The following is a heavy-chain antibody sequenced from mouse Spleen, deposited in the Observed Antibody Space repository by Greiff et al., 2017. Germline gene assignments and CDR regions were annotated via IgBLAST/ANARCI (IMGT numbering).Heavy chain of an antibody. J-gene: IGHJ4*01. D-gene: IGHD2-3*01. V-gene: IGHV3-2*02. CDR3: ARGDDGYYDGYAMDY. CDR2: ISYSGST. Sequence: EVQLVESGPGLVKPSQSLSLTCTVTGYSITSDYAWNWIRQFPGNKLEWMGYISYSGSTSYNPSLKSRISITRDTSKNQFFLQLNSVTTEDTATYYCARGDDGYYDGYAMDYWGQGTSVTVSS. CDR1: GYSITSDYA.